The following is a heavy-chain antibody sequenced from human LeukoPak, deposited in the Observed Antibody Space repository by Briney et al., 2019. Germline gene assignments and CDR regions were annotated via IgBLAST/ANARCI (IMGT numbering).Heavy chain of an antibody. CDR3: ARPNYYDSSGYSSPPGY. J-gene: IGHJ4*02. Sequence: GESLQISCKGSGYSFTSYWIGWVRQLPGKGLGWMGIIYPGDSDTRYSPSFQGQVTISADKSISTAYLQWSSLKASDTAMYYCARPNYYDSSGYSSPPGYWGQGTLVTVSS. CDR2: IYPGDSDT. CDR1: GYSFTSYW. D-gene: IGHD3-22*01. V-gene: IGHV5-51*01.